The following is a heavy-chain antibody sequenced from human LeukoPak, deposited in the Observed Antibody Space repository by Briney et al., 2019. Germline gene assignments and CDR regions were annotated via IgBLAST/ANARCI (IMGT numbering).Heavy chain of an antibody. CDR3: ARSSRGAFDI. CDR2: IKQDGSEK. D-gene: IGHD6-25*01. J-gene: IGHJ3*02. Sequence: GGSLRLSCAASGFTFSSYWMSWVRQAQRKGLEWVANIKQDGSEKYYVDSVKGRFAISRENAKNSLYLQMNSLRGEDTALYYCARSSRGAFDIWGQGTMVTVSS. CDR1: GFTFSSYW. V-gene: IGHV3-7*01.